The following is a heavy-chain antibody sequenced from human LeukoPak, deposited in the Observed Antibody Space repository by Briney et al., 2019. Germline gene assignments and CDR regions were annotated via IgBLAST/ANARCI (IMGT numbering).Heavy chain of an antibody. J-gene: IGHJ4*02. V-gene: IGHV3-7*01. CDR2: IKQDGSEK. CDR1: GFTFSSYW. D-gene: IGHD3-10*01. CDR3: ASRYYYGSGSYDFDY. Sequence: GGSLRLSCAASGFTFSSYWMSWVRQAPGKGLEWVANIKQDGSEKYYVDSVKGRFTISRDNAKNSLYLQMNSLRAEDTAVYYCASRYYYGSGSYDFDYWGQGTLVTVSS.